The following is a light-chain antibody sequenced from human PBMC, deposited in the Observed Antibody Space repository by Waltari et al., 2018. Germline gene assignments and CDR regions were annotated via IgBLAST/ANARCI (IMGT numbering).Light chain of an antibody. CDR2: DVH. V-gene: IGLV2-14*01. Sequence: QSALTQPASVSGSPGQSITVSCTGTSNDVGGYNYVSWYQQHPGKAPKLMIFDVHDRPSGVSNRFSGSKSGNTASLTISGLQAEDEADYYCNSFTSSSTWVFGGGTKLTVL. CDR1: SNDVGGYNY. J-gene: IGLJ3*02. CDR3: NSFTSSSTWV.